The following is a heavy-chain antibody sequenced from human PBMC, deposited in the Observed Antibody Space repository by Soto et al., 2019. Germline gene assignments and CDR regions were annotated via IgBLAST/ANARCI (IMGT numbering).Heavy chain of an antibody. Sequence: GESLKISCKGSGYTFTNYWIGWVRQMPGKGLEWMGIIYPGDSDIRYSPSFQGQVTISADKSITTAYLRWSSLKASDTAMYYCANTPGIAALGLPEFTYYGMDVWGQGTTVTVSS. CDR3: ANTPGIAALGLPEFTYYGMDV. J-gene: IGHJ6*02. V-gene: IGHV5-51*01. D-gene: IGHD6-13*01. CDR1: GYTFTNYW. CDR2: IYPGDSDI.